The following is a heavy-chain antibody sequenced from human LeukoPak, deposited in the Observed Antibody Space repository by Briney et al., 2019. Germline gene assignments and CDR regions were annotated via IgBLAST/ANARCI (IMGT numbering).Heavy chain of an antibody. CDR3: ARGLRGSYNPFDY. CDR2: IYTSGST. CDR1: GDSISGANYY. D-gene: IGHD1-26*01. V-gene: IGHV4-61*02. Sequence: PSQTLSLTCTVSGDSISGANYYWSWIRQPAGKGLEWIGRIYTSGSTNYNPSLKSRVTISVDTSKNQFSLKLSSVTAADTAVYYCARGLRGSYNPFDYWGQGTLVTVSS. J-gene: IGHJ4*02.